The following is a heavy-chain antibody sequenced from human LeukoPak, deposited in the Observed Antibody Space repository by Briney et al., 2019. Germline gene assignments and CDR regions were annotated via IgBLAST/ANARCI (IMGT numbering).Heavy chain of an antibody. CDR3: ARGGVNYKIAGP. J-gene: IGHJ5*02. CDR2: IYYSGST. Sequence: SEALSLTCTVSGGSISSHFWSWIRQPPGKGLEWIAYIYYSGSTNYNPSLKSRVTISVDTSKNQFSLKLSSVTAADTAVYYCARGGVNYKIAGPWGQGALVTVSS. D-gene: IGHD3-10*01. V-gene: IGHV4-59*11. CDR1: GGSISSHF.